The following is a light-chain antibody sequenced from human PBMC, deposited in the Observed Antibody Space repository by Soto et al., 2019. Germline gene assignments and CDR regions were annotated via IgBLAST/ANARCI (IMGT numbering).Light chain of an antibody. CDR3: QQYNNWRPYT. CDR2: GAS. CDR1: QSVSSN. Sequence: EIVMTQSPATLSVSPGERATLSCRASQSVSSNLAWYQQKPVQAPRLLIYGASTRATGMPARFSGSGSGTGFTLTISSLQSEDFAVYYCQQYNNWRPYTFGQGTKLEIK. J-gene: IGKJ2*01. V-gene: IGKV3-15*01.